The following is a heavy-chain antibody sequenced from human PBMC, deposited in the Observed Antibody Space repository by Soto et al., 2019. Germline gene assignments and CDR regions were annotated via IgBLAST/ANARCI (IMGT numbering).Heavy chain of an antibody. CDR1: GYTFTVYY. Sequence: GVSVKVSCKASGYTFTVYYMHCVLQSPLQGLEWMGWINPNSGGTNYAQKFQGRVTMTRDTSISTAYMELSRLRSDDTAVYYCARGSGFGVAVNWFDPWGQGTLVTVSS. V-gene: IGHV1-2*02. CDR3: ARGSGFGVAVNWFDP. CDR2: INPNSGGT. J-gene: IGHJ5*02. D-gene: IGHD2-8*01.